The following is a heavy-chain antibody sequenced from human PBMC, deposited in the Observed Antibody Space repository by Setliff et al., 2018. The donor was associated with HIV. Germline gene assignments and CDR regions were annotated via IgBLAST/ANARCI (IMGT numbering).Heavy chain of an antibody. V-gene: IGHV3-23*01. CDR3: AKVTSFWFEDY. Sequence: GGSLRLSCAASGFTFSSYGMTWVRQAPGKGLEWVSAIIESGGTFYTDSVKGRFTISRDNSKNTLYLQMNSLRAEDTAVYYCAKVTSFWFEDYWGQGTLVTVSS. CDR1: GFTFSSYG. J-gene: IGHJ4*02. D-gene: IGHD2-2*01. CDR2: IIESGGT.